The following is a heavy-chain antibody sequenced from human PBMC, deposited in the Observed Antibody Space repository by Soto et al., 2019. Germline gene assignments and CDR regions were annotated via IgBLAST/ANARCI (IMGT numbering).Heavy chain of an antibody. V-gene: IGHV5-51*01. D-gene: IGHD3-10*01. CDR2: IYPGDSDT. CDR1: GYSFTSYW. Sequence: GESLKISCKGSGYSFTSYWIGWVRQMPGKGLEWMGIIYPGDSDTRYSPSFQGQVTISADKSISTAYLQWSSLKASDTAMYYCAMTMVRGVPAPLYGMAVWGQGTTVTVSS. J-gene: IGHJ6*02. CDR3: AMTMVRGVPAPLYGMAV.